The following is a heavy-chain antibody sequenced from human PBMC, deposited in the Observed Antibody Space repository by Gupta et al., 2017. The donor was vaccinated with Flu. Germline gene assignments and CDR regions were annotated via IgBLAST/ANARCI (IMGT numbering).Heavy chain of an antibody. V-gene: IGHV3-74*01. J-gene: IGHJ6*03. D-gene: IGHD2-2*01. CDR2: IHGDGITA. Sequence: TFTSSWMHWVRQAAGKGLVWVSRIHGDGITATYADYVKGRFTISRDNAKNTVYLKMNSLRAEDTAVYYCVLLPAAISVPYYYFMDVGGKGTTVTVSS. CDR3: VLLPAAISVPYYYFMDV. CDR1: TFTSSW.